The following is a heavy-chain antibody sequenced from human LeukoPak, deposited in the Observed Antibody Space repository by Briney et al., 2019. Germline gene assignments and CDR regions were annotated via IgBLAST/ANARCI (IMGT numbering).Heavy chain of an antibody. V-gene: IGHV4-34*01. Sequence: SETLSLTCAVYGGSFSGYYWSWIRQPPGKGLEWIGDINHSGSTNYNPSLKSRVTISVDTSKNQFSLKLSSVTAADTAVYYCAPGGCSRTSCYYYGMGVWGQGTTVTVSS. CDR2: INHSGST. J-gene: IGHJ6*02. CDR3: APGGCSRTSCYYYGMGV. D-gene: IGHD2-2*01. CDR1: GGSFSGYY.